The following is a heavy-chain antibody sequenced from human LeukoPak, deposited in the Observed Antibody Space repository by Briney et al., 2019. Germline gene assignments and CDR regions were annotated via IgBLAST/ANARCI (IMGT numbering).Heavy chain of an antibody. Sequence: PGGSLRLSCAASGFTFSDYYMSWIRQAPGKGLEWVSYISSSGSTIYYADSVKGRFTISRDNAKNSLYLQMNSLRVEDTAVYYCARVRGSSLSYYYMDVWGKGTTVTVSS. D-gene: IGHD6-13*01. J-gene: IGHJ6*03. CDR2: ISSSGSTI. CDR1: GFTFSDYY. CDR3: ARVRGSSLSYYYMDV. V-gene: IGHV3-11*04.